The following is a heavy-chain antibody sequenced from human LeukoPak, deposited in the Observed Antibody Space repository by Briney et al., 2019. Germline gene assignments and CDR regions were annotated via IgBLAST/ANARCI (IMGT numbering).Heavy chain of an antibody. D-gene: IGHD3-22*01. CDR3: ARSSYYYDSSGYYSDY. J-gene: IGHJ4*02. CDR1: GYTFTGYY. CDR2: ISAYNGNT. Sequence: ASVKVSCKASGYTFTGYYMHWVRQAPGQGLEWMGWISAYNGNTNYAQKLQGRVTMTTDTSTSTAYMELRSLRSDDTAVYYCARSSYYYDSSGYYSDYWGQGTLVTVSS. V-gene: IGHV1-18*04.